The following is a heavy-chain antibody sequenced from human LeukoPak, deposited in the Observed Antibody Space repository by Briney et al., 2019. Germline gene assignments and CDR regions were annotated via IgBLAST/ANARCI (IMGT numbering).Heavy chain of an antibody. CDR2: IWYDGSNE. CDR3: ARDRGEGYSGYDGFDY. Sequence: PGGSLRLSCAAPGFTLSSYGMHWVSQAPGKGLVWESVIWYDGSNEYYAASVRGRFTISRDNAKKSLYLQMNSLRAEDTAMYYCARDRGEGYSGYDGFDYWGQGTLVTVSS. CDR1: GFTLSSYG. J-gene: IGHJ4*02. V-gene: IGHV3-33*01. D-gene: IGHD5-12*01.